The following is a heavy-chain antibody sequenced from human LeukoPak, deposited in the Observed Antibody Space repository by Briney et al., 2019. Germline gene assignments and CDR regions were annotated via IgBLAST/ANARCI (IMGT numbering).Heavy chain of an antibody. CDR1: GGSISSSSYY. V-gene: IGHV4-39*01. D-gene: IGHD6-13*01. J-gene: IGHJ6*03. CDR2: IYYSGST. Sequence: PSETLSLTCTVSGGSISSSSYYWGWIRQPPGKGLEWIGSIYYSGSTYYNPSLKSRVTISVDTSKNQFSLKLSSVTAADTAVYYCARQRSSSWDHNHYYYYMDVWGKGTTVTVSS. CDR3: ARQRSSSWDHNHYYYYMDV.